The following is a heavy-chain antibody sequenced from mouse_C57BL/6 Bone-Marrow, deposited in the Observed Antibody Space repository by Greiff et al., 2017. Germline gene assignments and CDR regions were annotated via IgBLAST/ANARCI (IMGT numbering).Heavy chain of an antibody. CDR2: INPNNGGT. Sequence: VQLQQSGPELVKPGASVKISCKASGYTFTDYYMNWVKQSHGQSLEWIGDINPNNGGTSYNQKFKGKATLTVDKSSSTAYMELRSLTSEDSAVYYCARQGYSDYYAMDYWGQGTSVTVSS. CDR1: GYTFTDYY. CDR3: ARQGYSDYYAMDY. V-gene: IGHV1-26*01. J-gene: IGHJ4*01. D-gene: IGHD2-3*01.